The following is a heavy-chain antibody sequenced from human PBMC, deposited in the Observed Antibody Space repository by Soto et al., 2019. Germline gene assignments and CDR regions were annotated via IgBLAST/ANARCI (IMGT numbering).Heavy chain of an antibody. Sequence: SETLSLTCVVSCNSISTTNWWSWVRQSPGKGLEWIGEIYHSGSTNYNPSLKSRVTISVDKSKNQFSLKLSSVTAADTAVYYCARDVGYHYDGSPSGQFDFWGQGTLVTVSS. CDR2: IYHSGST. CDR3: ARDVGYHYDGSPSGQFDF. V-gene: IGHV4-4*02. J-gene: IGHJ4*02. CDR1: CNSISTTNW. D-gene: IGHD3-22*01.